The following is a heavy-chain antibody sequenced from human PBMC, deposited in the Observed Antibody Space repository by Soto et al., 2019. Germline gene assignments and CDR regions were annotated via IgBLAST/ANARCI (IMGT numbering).Heavy chain of an antibody. Sequence: ASVKVSCKASGYTFTSYGISWVRQAPGQGLEWMGWISAYNGNTNYAQKLQGRVTMTTDTSTSTAYMELRSLRSDDTAVYYCARDIVVVVAATPPPGYFDYWGQGTLVTVSS. J-gene: IGHJ4*02. CDR2: ISAYNGNT. CDR1: GYTFTSYG. CDR3: ARDIVVVVAATPPPGYFDY. D-gene: IGHD2-15*01. V-gene: IGHV1-18*01.